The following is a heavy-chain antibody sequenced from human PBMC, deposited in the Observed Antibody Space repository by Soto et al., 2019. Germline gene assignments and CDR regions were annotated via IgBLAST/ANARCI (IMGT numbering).Heavy chain of an antibody. D-gene: IGHD2-2*01. V-gene: IGHV4-31*03. CDR2: IYYSGST. J-gene: IGHJ6*02. CDR1: GGSISSGGYY. Sequence: PSETLSLTCTVSGGSISSGGYYWSWIRQHPGKGLEWIGYIYYSGSTYYNPSLKSRVTISVDSSKNQFSLKLSSVTAADTAVYCCARDMPKYYGMDVWGQGTTVTVSS. CDR3: ARDMPKYYGMDV.